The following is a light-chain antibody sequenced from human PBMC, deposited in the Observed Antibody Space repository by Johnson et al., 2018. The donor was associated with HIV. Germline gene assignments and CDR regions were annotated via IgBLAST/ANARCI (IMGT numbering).Light chain of an antibody. CDR3: GTWDSRLSAAYV. V-gene: IGLV1-51*01. Sequence: QSVLTQPPSVSAAPGQKVTISCSGSSSNIGNNYVSWYQQLSGTAPKLLIYDNNKRPSEIPDRFSGSKSGTSATLGITGLQTGDEADYYCGTWDSRLSAAYVFGTGTKVTVL. CDR1: SSNIGNNY. CDR2: DNN. J-gene: IGLJ1*01.